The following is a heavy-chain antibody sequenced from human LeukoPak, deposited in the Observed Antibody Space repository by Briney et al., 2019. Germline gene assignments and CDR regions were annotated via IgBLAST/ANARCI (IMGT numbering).Heavy chain of an antibody. J-gene: IGHJ5*02. CDR3: ARDLESSGWYRVWFDP. V-gene: IGHV1-69*05. CDR2: IIPIFGTA. Sequence: SVKVSCKASRGTFSSYAISWVRQAPGQGLEWMGGIIPIFGTANYAQKFQGRVTITTDESTSTAYMELSSLRSEDTAVYYCARDLESSGWYRVWFDPWGQGTLVTVSS. CDR1: RGTFSSYA. D-gene: IGHD6-19*01.